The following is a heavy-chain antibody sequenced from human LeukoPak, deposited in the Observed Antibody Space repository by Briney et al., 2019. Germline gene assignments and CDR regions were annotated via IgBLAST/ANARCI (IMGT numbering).Heavy chain of an antibody. Sequence: GGSLRLSCAASGFTFSSYSMNWVRQAPGKGLEWVSSIISSSSYIYYADSVKGRFTISRDNAKNSLYLQMNSLRAEDTAVYYCARDLGRVGYASSGYYYWGQGHLVPVSS. V-gene: IGHV3-21*01. CDR1: GFTFSSYS. J-gene: IGHJ1*01. CDR2: IISSSSYI. D-gene: IGHD3-22*01. CDR3: ARDLGRVGYASSGYYY.